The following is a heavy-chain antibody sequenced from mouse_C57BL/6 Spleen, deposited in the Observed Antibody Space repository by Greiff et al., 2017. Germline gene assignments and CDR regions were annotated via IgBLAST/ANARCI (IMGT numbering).Heavy chain of an antibody. D-gene: IGHD2-4*01. CDR3: ARDDDYDVFDD. V-gene: IGHV5-4*01. CDR2: ISDGGSYT. J-gene: IGHJ2*01. Sequence: EVKVVESGGGLVKPGGSLKLSCAASGFTFSSYAMSWVRQTPEKRLEWVATISDGGSYTYYPDNVKGRFTISRDNAKNNLYLQMSHLKSEDTAMYYCARDDDYDVFDDGGQGTTLTVSS. CDR1: GFTFSSYA.